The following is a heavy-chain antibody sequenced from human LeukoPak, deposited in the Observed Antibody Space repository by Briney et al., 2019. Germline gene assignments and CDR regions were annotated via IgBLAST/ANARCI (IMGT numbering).Heavy chain of an antibody. D-gene: IGHD3-3*02. CDR1: KFSFTSYW. CDR2: INPDGSRT. Sequence: GGSLRLSCAASKFSFTSYWMHWVRQAPGKGLVWVSRINPDGSRTNYADSVEGRFTISRDNSENTLYLQMDSLTVEDTAVYYCAKAGVISGWGYWGQGVLVTVSS. J-gene: IGHJ4*02. V-gene: IGHV3-74*01. CDR3: AKAGVISGWGY.